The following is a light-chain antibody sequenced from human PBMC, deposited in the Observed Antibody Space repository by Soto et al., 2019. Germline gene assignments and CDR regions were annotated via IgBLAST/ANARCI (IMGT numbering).Light chain of an antibody. CDR1: SSNIGTNT. CDR3: AAWDVSLNGFYV. V-gene: IGLV1-44*01. CDR2: SNN. Sequence: QSVLTQPPSASATPGQRVTISCSGSSSNIGTNTVKWYQRLPGTAPKLLIYSNNQRPSGVPDRFSGSKSGTSASLAISGLQSEDEADYYCAAWDVSLNGFYVFGTGTKVTVL. J-gene: IGLJ1*01.